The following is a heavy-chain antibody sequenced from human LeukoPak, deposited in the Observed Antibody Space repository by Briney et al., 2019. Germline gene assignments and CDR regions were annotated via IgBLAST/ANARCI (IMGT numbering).Heavy chain of an antibody. CDR1: GFTFTNYW. J-gene: IGHJ5*02. V-gene: IGHV3-7*01. CDR3: VNWFDP. CDR2: IKQDRSEK. Sequence: GGSLRLSCAASGFTFTNYWMSWVRQAPGKGLELVANIKQDRSEKYYVDSVKGRFTISRDNAKNSLYLQMNSLRAEDTAVYYCVNWFDPWGQGTLVTVSS.